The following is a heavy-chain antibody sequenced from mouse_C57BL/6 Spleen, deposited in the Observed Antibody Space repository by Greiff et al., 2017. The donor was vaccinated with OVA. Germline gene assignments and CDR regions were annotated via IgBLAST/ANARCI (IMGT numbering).Heavy chain of an antibody. CDR1: GFNIKDDY. CDR3: TTRAVVFDY. Sequence: EVQLQESGAELVRPGASVKLSCTASGFNIKDDYMHWVKQRPEQGLEWIGWIDPENGDTEYASKFQGKATITADTSSNTAYLQLSSLTSEDTAVYYCTTRAVVFDYWGQGTTLTVSS. CDR2: IDPENGDT. V-gene: IGHV14-4*01. D-gene: IGHD1-1*01. J-gene: IGHJ2*01.